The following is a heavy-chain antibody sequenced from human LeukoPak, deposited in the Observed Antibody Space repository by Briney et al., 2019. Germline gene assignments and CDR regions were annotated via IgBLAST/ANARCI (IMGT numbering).Heavy chain of an antibody. CDR3: AKDKSRYSSSWQFDY. Sequence: GGSLRLSCAASGFTFDDYAMHWVRQAPGKGLEWVSGISWNSGSIGYADSVKGRFTISRDNAKNSLYLQMNSLRAEDTALYYCAKDKSRYSSSWQFDYWGQGALVTVSS. CDR1: GFTFDDYA. D-gene: IGHD6-13*01. CDR2: ISWNSGSI. J-gene: IGHJ4*02. V-gene: IGHV3-9*01.